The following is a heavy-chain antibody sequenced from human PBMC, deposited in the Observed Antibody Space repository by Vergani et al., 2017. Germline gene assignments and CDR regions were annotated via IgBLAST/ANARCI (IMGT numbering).Heavy chain of an antibody. V-gene: IGHV4-39*07. J-gene: IGHJ3*02. CDR2: IYYSGST. CDR1: GGSISSSSYY. CDR3: ARRPDFVVVPGEPATRAFDI. Sequence: QLQLQESGPGLVKPSETLSLTCTVSGGSISSSSYYWGWIRQPPGKGLEWIGSIYYSGSTYYNPSLKSRVTISVDTSKNQFSLKLSSVTAADTAVYYCARRPDFVVVPGEPATRAFDIWGQGTMVTVSS. D-gene: IGHD2-2*01.